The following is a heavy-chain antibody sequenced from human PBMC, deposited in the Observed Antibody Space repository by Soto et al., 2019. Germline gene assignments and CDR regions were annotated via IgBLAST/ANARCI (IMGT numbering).Heavy chain of an antibody. V-gene: IGHV3-48*02. CDR2: ISSSRSTI. CDR3: ARGGGRRAFDI. CDR1: EFTFMSYS. Sequence: SXRLSFASAEFTFMSYSMTWVRQAPGNGLDWVSAISSSRSTIYYAYSVKGRFTISRDNAKNSLYLQMNSLRDEDTAVYYCARGGGRRAFDIWGQGTMVTV. J-gene: IGHJ3*02.